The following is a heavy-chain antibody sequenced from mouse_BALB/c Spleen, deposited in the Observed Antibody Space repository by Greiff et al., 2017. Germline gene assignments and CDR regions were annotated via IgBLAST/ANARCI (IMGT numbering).Heavy chain of an antibody. D-gene: IGHD1-2*01. CDR1: GFSLTSYG. CDR3: ASPHYLGFAY. CDR2: IWAGGST. J-gene: IGHJ3*01. Sequence: VKLMESGPGLVAPSQSLSITCTVSGFSLTSYGVHWVRQPPGKGLEWLGVIWAGGSTNYNSALMSRLSISKDNSKSQVFLKMNSLQTDDTAMYYCASPHYLGFAYWGQGTLVTVSA. V-gene: IGHV2-9*02.